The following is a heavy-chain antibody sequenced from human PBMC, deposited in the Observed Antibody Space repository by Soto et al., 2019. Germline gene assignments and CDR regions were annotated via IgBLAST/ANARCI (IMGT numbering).Heavy chain of an antibody. CDR1: GYTFTGTY. D-gene: IGHD3-3*01. J-gene: IGHJ4*02. V-gene: IGHV1-2*02. CDR3: ARGLPKVIKVYGVVLDY. Sequence: ASVKVSCKASGYTFTGTYIHWVRQAPGQGLEWMGRINPHNGGTHFAQKFQGRVTMTSDTSISTTYMELNSLRPDDTAVYYCARGLPKVIKVYGVVLDYCGQGALVTVSS. CDR2: INPHNGGT.